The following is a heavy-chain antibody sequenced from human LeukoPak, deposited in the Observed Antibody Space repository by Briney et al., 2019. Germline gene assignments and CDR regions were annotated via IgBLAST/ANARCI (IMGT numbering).Heavy chain of an antibody. CDR3: AELGITMIGGV. Sequence: GGSLRLSCAASGFTFSSYAMPWVRQAPGKGLEWVAVISYDGSNKYYADSVKGRFTISRDNAKNSLYLQMNSLRAEDTAVYYCAELGITMIGGVWGKGTTVTISS. D-gene: IGHD3-10*02. CDR1: GFTFSSYA. J-gene: IGHJ6*04. CDR2: ISYDGSNK. V-gene: IGHV3-30*04.